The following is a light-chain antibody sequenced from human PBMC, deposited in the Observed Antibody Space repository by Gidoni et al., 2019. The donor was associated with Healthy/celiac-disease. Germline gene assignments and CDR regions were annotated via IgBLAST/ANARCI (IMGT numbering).Light chain of an antibody. CDR1: XXVLYSSNNKNY. J-gene: IGKJ1*01. V-gene: IGKV4-1*01. Sequence: VMTQSPDSLAVSLGERATINCKSSXXVLYSSNNKNYLAWYQQKPGQPPKLLIYWASTPESXXXDRXXXSGXXTDFXLIIXXXQAXXVAXXXCQXXXSTXXTFXXGTKVEIK. CDR3: QXXXSTXXT. CDR2: WAS.